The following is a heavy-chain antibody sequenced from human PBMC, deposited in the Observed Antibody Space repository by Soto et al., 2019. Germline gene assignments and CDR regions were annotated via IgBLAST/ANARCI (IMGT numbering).Heavy chain of an antibody. D-gene: IGHD4-17*01. J-gene: IGHJ4*02. V-gene: IGHV1-69*04. CDR3: ARDYSPYDYGDYVFFDY. Sequence: ASVKVSCKASGGTFSSYTISWVRQAPGQGLEWMGRIIPILGIANYAQKFQGRVTITADKSTSTAYMELSSLRSEDTAVYYCARDYSPYDYGDYVFFDYWGQGTLVTVSS. CDR2: IIPILGIA. CDR1: GGTFSSYT.